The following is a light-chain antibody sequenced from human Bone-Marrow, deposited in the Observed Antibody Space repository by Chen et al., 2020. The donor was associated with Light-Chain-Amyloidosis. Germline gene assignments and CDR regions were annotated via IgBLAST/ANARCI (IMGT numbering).Light chain of an antibody. CDR1: NIGSTI. CDR2: DDS. J-gene: IGLJ3*02. CDR3: QVWDRSSDRPV. V-gene: IGLV3-21*02. Sequence: SSVLTQPSSVSVAPGQTATIACGGNNIGSTIVHWYQQTPGQAPLLVVYDDSDRPSGIPERWSGSNSGNTATLTISRVEAGDEADYYCQVWDRSSDRPVFGGGTKLTVL.